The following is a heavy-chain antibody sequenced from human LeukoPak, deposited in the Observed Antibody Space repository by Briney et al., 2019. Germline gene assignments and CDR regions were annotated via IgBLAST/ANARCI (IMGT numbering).Heavy chain of an antibody. CDR2: IYDSGST. V-gene: IGHV4-59*08. CDR3: ARHRFSGYSHGLFDY. CDR1: GGSISSYY. D-gene: IGHD5-18*01. J-gene: IGHJ4*02. Sequence: SETLSLTCNVSGGSISSYYWSWIRQAPGKGVEWIGYIYDSGSTNYNASLKSRVTISVDTSKNQFSLKVSFVTAADTAVYYCARHRFSGYSHGLFDYWGQGTLVTVSS.